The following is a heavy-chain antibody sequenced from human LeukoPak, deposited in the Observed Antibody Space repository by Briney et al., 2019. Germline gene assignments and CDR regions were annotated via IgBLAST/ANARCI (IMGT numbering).Heavy chain of an antibody. J-gene: IGHJ4*02. CDR1: GFTFSTYA. CDR3: AKDLPTVNTWIYFDY. D-gene: IGHD4-17*01. Sequence: GGSLRPSCAASGFTFSTYALSCVRQAPGKGLEWVSSISGNGGSAYYTDSVKGRFTISRDNSKNTLYLQMNSLRAEDTAVYYCAKDLPTVNTWIYFDYWGQGTLVTVSS. V-gene: IGHV3-23*01. CDR2: ISGNGGSA.